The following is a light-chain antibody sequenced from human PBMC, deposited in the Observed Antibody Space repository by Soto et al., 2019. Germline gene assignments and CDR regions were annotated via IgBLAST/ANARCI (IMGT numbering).Light chain of an antibody. Sequence: QSVLTQPPSVSGSPGQSVTISCTGTSSDVGSYNRVSWYQQPPGTAPKVIIYEVSNRPSGVPDRFSGSKSGNTASLTISGLQPEAEAYYYCHPFTTRLTYVLATGTKVTVL. V-gene: IGLV2-18*02. J-gene: IGLJ1*01. CDR3: HPFTTRLTYV. CDR1: SSDVGSYNR. CDR2: EVS.